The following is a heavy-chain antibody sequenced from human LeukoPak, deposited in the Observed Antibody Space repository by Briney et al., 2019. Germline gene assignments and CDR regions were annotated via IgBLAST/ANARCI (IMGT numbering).Heavy chain of an antibody. D-gene: IGHD5-12*01. CDR3: ARDTRPGYSGYATIHNWFDP. J-gene: IGHJ5*02. CDR2: IYTSGST. CDR1: GGSISSYY. Sequence: SETLSLTCTVSGGSISSYYWSWLRQPAGKGLEWIGRIYTSGSTNYNPSLKSRVTMSVDTSKNQFSLKLSSVTAADTAVYYCARDTRPGYSGYATIHNWFDPWGQGTLVTVSS. V-gene: IGHV4-4*07.